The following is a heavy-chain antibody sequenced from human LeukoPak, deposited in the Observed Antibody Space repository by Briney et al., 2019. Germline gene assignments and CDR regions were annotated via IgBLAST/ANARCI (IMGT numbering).Heavy chain of an antibody. J-gene: IGHJ3*02. V-gene: IGHV4-4*07. Sequence: PSETLSLTCTVSGGSISSYYWSWIRQPAGKGLEWIGRIYTSGSTNYNPSLKSRVTMSVDTSKNQFSLKLSSVTAADTAVHYCASFLPAARSVAFDIWGQGTMVTVSS. CDR3: ASFLPAARSVAFDI. CDR2: IYTSGST. D-gene: IGHD2-2*01. CDR1: GGSISSYY.